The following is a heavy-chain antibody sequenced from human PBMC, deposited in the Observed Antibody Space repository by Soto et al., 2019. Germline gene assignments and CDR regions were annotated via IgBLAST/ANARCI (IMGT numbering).Heavy chain of an antibody. CDR3: ARRLSSSRGGVE. J-gene: IGHJ4*02. Sequence: SGPTLVNPTQTLPLTCTFSGFSLSTSGVGVGWIRQPPGKALEWLALIYSTGDESYSPSLMGRVTITKDTSKNQVVLIMTNVDPMDTATYYCARRLSSSRGGVEWGQGTLVTVSS. CDR2: IYSTGDE. V-gene: IGHV2-5*01. CDR1: GFSLSTSGVG. D-gene: IGHD6-13*01.